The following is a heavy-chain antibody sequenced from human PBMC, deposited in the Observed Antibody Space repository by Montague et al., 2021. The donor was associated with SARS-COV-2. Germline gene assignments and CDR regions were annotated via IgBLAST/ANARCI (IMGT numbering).Heavy chain of an antibody. CDR1: GGSISSGNYY. V-gene: IGHV4-61*09. CDR2: IYTSAST. CDR3: ARESGSPTYYFYYGVDV. D-gene: IGHD1-26*01. J-gene: IGHJ6*02. Sequence: TLSLTCTVSGGSISSGNYYWIWIRQPAGKGLEWIGHIYTSASTNYNPSLKSRVTISVHTSNNQFSLKLGSVTAADTAVYYCARESGSPTYYFYYGVDVWGQGTTVTVSS.